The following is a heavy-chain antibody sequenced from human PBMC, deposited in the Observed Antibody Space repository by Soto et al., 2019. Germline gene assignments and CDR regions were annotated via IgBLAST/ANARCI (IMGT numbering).Heavy chain of an antibody. CDR1: GFTFSSYG. J-gene: IGHJ4*02. V-gene: IGHV3-30*19. CDR2: IWYDGSNK. D-gene: IGHD2-2*01. CDR3: ARGPSSLTRFDY. Sequence: QVQLVESGGGVVQPGRFLRLSCAASGFTFSSYGMHWVRQAPGKGLEWVAVIWYDGSNKYYADSVKGRFTISRDNSKNTLYLQMNSLRAEDTAVYYCARGPSSLTRFDYWGQGTLVTVSS.